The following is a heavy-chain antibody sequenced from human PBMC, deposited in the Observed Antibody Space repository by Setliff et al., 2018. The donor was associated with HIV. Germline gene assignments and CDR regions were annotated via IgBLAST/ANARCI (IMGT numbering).Heavy chain of an antibody. CDR3: AKAPGFTGYGGSG. Sequence: SETLSLTCAVYGASFSDYSWSWIRQPPGKGLEWIGEINHSGSTNYNPSLKTRVTISVDTSKNQFSLKLTSVTAADTAVYYCAKAPGFTGYGGSGWGQGTLVTVSS. V-gene: IGHV4-34*01. J-gene: IGHJ4*02. CDR1: GASFSDYS. D-gene: IGHD5-12*01. CDR2: INHSGST.